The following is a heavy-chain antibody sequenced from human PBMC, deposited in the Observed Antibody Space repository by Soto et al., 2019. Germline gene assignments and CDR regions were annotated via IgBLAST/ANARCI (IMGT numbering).Heavy chain of an antibody. CDR1: GYTFTSYG. Sequence: GASVKVSCKASGYTFTSYGISWARQAPGQGLEWMGWISAYNGNTNYAQKLQGRVTMTTDTSTSTAYMELRSLRSDDTAVYYCAREMGASIAARIPLAGYYYYMDVWGKGTTVTVSS. D-gene: IGHD6-6*01. CDR3: AREMGASIAARIPLAGYYYYMDV. V-gene: IGHV1-18*01. J-gene: IGHJ6*03. CDR2: ISAYNGNT.